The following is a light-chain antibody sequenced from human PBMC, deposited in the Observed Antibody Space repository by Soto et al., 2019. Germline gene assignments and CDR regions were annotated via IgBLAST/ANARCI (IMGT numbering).Light chain of an antibody. Sequence: QSALTQPASVSGSPGQSITISCTGTSSDVGAYNYVSWYQHHPDKAPKLMIYEVSNRPSGVSNRFSGSKSGNTASLTISGLQAEDEADYYCSSYTTSNAPGVFGTGTKLTVL. CDR2: EVS. V-gene: IGLV2-14*01. CDR1: SSDVGAYNY. CDR3: SSYTTSNAPGV. J-gene: IGLJ1*01.